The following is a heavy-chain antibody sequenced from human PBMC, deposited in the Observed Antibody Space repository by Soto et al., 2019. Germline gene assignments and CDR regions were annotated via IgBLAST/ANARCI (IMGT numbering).Heavy chain of an antibody. J-gene: IGHJ4*02. D-gene: IGHD2-15*01. CDR3: ARGHLPGGNTFYYDY. CDR2: ISHSGTT. Sequence: QVQLQQWGAGLLKPSETLSLTCTVYGGSSSGNYWSWIRQPPGMGLEWIGEISHSGTTNYNPSLISRVTISVDTSKNQFSLKLSSVTAADTAIYYCARGHLPGGNTFYYDYWGQGTLVTVSS. CDR1: GGSSSGNY. V-gene: IGHV4-34*01.